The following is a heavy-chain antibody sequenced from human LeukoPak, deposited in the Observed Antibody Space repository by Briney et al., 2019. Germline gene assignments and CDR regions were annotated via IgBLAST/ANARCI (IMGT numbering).Heavy chain of an antibody. D-gene: IGHD6-13*01. CDR2: IYYSGST. Sequence: SETLSLTCTVSGGSISSYYWSWIRQPPGKGLEWIGYIYYSGSTNYNPSLKSRVTISVDTSKSQFSLKLSSVTAADTAVYYCARDQFRRAAAGFYYYYGMDVWGQGTTVTVSS. J-gene: IGHJ6*02. V-gene: IGHV4-59*01. CDR3: ARDQFRRAAAGFYYYYGMDV. CDR1: GGSISSYY.